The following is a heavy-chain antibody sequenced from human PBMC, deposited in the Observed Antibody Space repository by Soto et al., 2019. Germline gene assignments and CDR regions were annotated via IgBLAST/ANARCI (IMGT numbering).Heavy chain of an antibody. CDR1: GGSISSYY. Sequence: QVQLQESGPGLVKPSETLSLTCTVSGGSISSYYWSWIRQPPGKGLEWIGYIYYSWSTNYNPSLKSRVTISVDTSKNQFSLKLSSVTAADTAVYYCAGDIVLVPAAMGYYYYGMDVWGQGTTVTVSS. V-gene: IGHV4-59*01. J-gene: IGHJ6*02. D-gene: IGHD2-2*01. CDR3: AGDIVLVPAAMGYYYYGMDV. CDR2: IYYSWST.